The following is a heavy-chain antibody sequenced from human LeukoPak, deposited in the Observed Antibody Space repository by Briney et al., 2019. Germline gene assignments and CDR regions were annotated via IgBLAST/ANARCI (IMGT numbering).Heavy chain of an antibody. J-gene: IGHJ4*02. CDR1: GYTFTSYA. Sequence: GASVKVSCKASGYTFTSYAISWVRQAPGQGLEWMGRIIPILGIANYAQKFQGRVTITADKSTSTAYMELSSPRSEDTAVYYCATLVVVTDPYYFDYWGQGTLVTVSS. CDR2: IIPILGIA. D-gene: IGHD2-21*02. CDR3: ATLVVVTDPYYFDY. V-gene: IGHV1-69*04.